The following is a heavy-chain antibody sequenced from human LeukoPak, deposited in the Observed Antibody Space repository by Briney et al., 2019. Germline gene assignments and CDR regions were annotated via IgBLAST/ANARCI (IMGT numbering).Heavy chain of an antibody. D-gene: IGHD1-14*01. J-gene: IGHJ3*02. CDR2: INPSGGST. V-gene: IGHV1-46*01. CDR1: GYTFTSYY. Sequence: ASVKVSCKASGYTFTSYYMHWVRQAPGQGLEWMGIINPSGGSTSYAQKFQGRVTMTRDMSTSTVYMELSSLRSEDTAVYYCARDPGTPHAFDIWGQGTMVTVSS. CDR3: ARDPGTPHAFDI.